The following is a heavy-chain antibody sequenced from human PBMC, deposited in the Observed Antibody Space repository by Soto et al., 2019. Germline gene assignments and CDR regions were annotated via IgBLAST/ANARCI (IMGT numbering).Heavy chain of an antibody. Sequence: GGSLRLSCAASGFTFSSYSMNWVRQAPGKGLEWVSSISSSSSYIYYADSVKGRFTISRDNAKNSLYLQMNSLRAEDTAVYYCARDHIVLSPHYHYFGMDVWGQGTTVTVSS. CDR3: ARDHIVLSPHYHYFGMDV. CDR2: ISSSSSYI. D-gene: IGHD2-8*01. V-gene: IGHV3-21*01. CDR1: GFTFSSYS. J-gene: IGHJ6*02.